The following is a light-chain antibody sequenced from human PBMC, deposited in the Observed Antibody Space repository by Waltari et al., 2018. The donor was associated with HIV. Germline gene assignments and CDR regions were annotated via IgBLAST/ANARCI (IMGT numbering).Light chain of an antibody. Sequence: QSILTRPPSVSAAPGHNVTISCSGTTSNIGQNYASWYQHLPGKPPKLLIFENDKRPSEIPDRFSGLKSSTSATLGIIGLQPGDEADYFCGTWDSSLSAYVFTTGTKVTV. CDR3: GTWDSSLSAYV. CDR1: TSNIGQNY. V-gene: IGLV1-51*02. CDR2: END. J-gene: IGLJ1*01.